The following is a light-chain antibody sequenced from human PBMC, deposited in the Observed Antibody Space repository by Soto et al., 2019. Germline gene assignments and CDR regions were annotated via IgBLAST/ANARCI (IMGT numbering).Light chain of an antibody. CDR3: QQLESYPST. CDR1: QGISSW. V-gene: IGKV1-5*03. CDR2: KAS. J-gene: IGKJ4*01. Sequence: DIQMTQSPSSLSASVGDRVTITCRGSQGISSWLAWYQQKPGKAPRLLIYKASSLASGVPSRFSGSGSGTEFTLTISSLQPEDFATYYCQQLESYPSTFGGGTKV.